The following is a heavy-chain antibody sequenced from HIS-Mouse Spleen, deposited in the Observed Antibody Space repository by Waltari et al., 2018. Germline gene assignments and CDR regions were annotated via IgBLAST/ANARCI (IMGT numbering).Heavy chain of an antibody. Sequence: QLQLQESGPGLVKPSETLSLTCTVSGGSISSSSYYWGWIRQPPGKGLEWIGSIDYSGSTCANPCLKGGVTISVDTSKNQFSLKLSSVTAADTAVYYCAREIPYSSSWYDWYFDLWGRGTLVTVSS. CDR2: IDYSGST. V-gene: IGHV4-39*07. D-gene: IGHD6-13*01. CDR3: AREIPYSSSWYDWYFDL. CDR1: GGSISSSSYY. J-gene: IGHJ2*01.